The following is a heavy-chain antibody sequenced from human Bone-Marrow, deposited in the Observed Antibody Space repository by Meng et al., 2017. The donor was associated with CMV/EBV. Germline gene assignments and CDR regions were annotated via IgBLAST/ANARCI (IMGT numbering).Heavy chain of an antibody. CDR3: ARTHLTGYSLDK. CDR1: GGSIFGYS. Sequence: SETLSLTCIVSGGSIFGYSWNWIRQSPGSGLEWIGYVSDSGTTNHNPSLKSRVSLSVDTSKKQFSLKLNSVTAADTAVYYCARTHLTGYSLDKWGQGTLVTLAS. D-gene: IGHD3-9*01. CDR2: VSDSGTT. V-gene: IGHV4-59*01. J-gene: IGHJ4*02.